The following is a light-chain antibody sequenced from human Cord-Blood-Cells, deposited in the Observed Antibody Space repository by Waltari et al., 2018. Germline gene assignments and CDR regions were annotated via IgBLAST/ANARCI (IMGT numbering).Light chain of an antibody. V-gene: IGLV2-14*01. Sequence: QSALTQPSPVPESPGQSITISCTGTRSDVGGYSYFSWYQQHPGKAPELMVYDFSKRPSGVSNRFCGSKSGNPASLTISGLQAEDEADYYCSSYTSSSTWVFGGGTKLTVL. CDR2: DFS. CDR3: SSYTSSSTWV. J-gene: IGLJ3*02. CDR1: RSDVGGYSY.